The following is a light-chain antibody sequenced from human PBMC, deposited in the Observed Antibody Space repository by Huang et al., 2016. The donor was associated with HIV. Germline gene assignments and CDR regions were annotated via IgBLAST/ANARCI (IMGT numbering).Light chain of an antibody. V-gene: IGKV3-15*01. CDR1: PSVNSK. CDR3: QQYSKWPPNT. Sequence: EIVMTQSPATLSLSPGERATLSCRASPSVNSKLAWYQQKPGQAPRLLIDGASTRANGVPGRFSGSGSGTEFTLTISSLQSEDFAVYYCQQYSKWPPNTFGQGTKLESK. CDR2: GAS. J-gene: IGKJ2*01.